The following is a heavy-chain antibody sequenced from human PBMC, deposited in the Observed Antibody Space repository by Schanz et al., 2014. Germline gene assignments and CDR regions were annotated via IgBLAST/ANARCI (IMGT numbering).Heavy chain of an antibody. J-gene: IGHJ5*01. CDR2: MSGSGSTA. D-gene: IGHD3-16*01. Sequence: QVQLVESGGGVVQPGRSLRLSCAASGFTFSSYGMHWVRQAPGKGLEWVSGMSGSGSTADYADSVKGRFTISRDNSRKTLYLQMNSLRADDTAVYYCAKDLYNYGIFDSWGQGTLVTVSS. V-gene: IGHV3-NL1*01. CDR3: AKDLYNYGIFDS. CDR1: GFTFSSYG.